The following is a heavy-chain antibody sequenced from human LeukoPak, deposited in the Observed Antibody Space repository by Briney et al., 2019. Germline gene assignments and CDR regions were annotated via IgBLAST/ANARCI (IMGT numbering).Heavy chain of an antibody. CDR1: GFTFSSYA. V-gene: IGHV3-23*01. J-gene: IGHJ4*02. CDR2: ISGSGGST. D-gene: IGHD3-22*01. CDR3: AKGVEYYDSSGYYDY. Sequence: GGSLRLSCAASGFTFSSYAVSWVRQAPGKGLEWVSAISGSGGSTYYADSVKGRFTISRDNSKNTLYLQMNSLRAEDTAVYYCAKGVEYYDSSGYYDYWGQGTLVTVSS.